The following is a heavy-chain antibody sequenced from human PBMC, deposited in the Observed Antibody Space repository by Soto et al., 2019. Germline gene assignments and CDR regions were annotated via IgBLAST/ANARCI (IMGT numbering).Heavy chain of an antibody. D-gene: IGHD3-10*01. V-gene: IGHV1-3*01. CDR1: GYTFTSYA. Sequence: SVKVSCKASGYTFTSYAMHWVRQAPGQRLEWMGWINAGNGNTKYSQKFQGRVTITRDTSASTAYMELSSLRSEDTAVYYCARVATMVRGVITYFDYWGQGTLVTVSS. CDR2: INAGNGNT. CDR3: ARVATMVRGVITYFDY. J-gene: IGHJ4*02.